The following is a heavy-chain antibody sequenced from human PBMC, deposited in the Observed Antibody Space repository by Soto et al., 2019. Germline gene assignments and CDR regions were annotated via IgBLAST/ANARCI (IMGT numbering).Heavy chain of an antibody. Sequence: EVQLLESGGGLVQPGGSLRLSCAASGFTFSSYVMSWVRQAPGKGLEWVSAISGSGGSTYYADSVKGRFTISRDNSKNTLYLQMNSLRAEDTAVYYCAKDYDFWSGYYPRYYYYGMDVWGQGTTVTVSS. D-gene: IGHD3-3*01. CDR1: GFTFSSYV. V-gene: IGHV3-23*01. J-gene: IGHJ6*02. CDR2: ISGSGGST. CDR3: AKDYDFWSGYYPRYYYYGMDV.